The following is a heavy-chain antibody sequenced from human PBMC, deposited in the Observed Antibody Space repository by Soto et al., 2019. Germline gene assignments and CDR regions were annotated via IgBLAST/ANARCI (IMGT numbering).Heavy chain of an antibody. V-gene: IGHV1-46*01. J-gene: IGHJ4*02. D-gene: IGHD3-9*01. CDR2: INPGGGST. Sequence: ASVKVSCKSSGYTFTTYYLHWVRQAPGQGLQWLGVINPGGGSTNYAQKLQGRVTMTTDTSTSTAYMELRSLRSDDTAVYYCARDNDDILTGCDYWGQGTLVTVSS. CDR3: ARDNDDILTGCDY. CDR1: GYTFTTYY.